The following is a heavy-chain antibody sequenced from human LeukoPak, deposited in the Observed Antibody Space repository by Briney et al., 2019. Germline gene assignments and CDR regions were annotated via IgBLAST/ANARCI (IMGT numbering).Heavy chain of an antibody. J-gene: IGHJ4*02. V-gene: IGHV3-30-3*01. CDR2: ISYDGSNK. CDR3: ARDLELSVAAGGTVGGY. D-gene: IGHD6-13*01. Sequence: GGSLRLSCAASGFTFSSYTMHWVRQAPGKGLEWVAVISYDGSNKYYADSVKGRFTISRDNSKNTLYLQMNSLRAEDTAVYYCARDLELSVAAGGTVGGYWGQGTLVTVSS. CDR1: GFTFSSYT.